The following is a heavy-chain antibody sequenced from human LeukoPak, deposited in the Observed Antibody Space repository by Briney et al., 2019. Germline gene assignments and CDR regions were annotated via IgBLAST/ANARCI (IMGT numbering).Heavy chain of an antibody. CDR2: INPSGGST. J-gene: IGHJ4*02. CDR3: ARGYCSGGSCYPNY. D-gene: IGHD2-15*01. Sequence: ASVKVSCKASGYDFITFDINWVRQAPGQGLEWMGIINPSGGSTSYAQKFQGRVTMTRDTSTSTVYMELSSLRSEDTAVYYCARGYCSGGSCYPNYWGQGTLVTVSS. CDR1: GYDFITFD. V-gene: IGHV1-46*01.